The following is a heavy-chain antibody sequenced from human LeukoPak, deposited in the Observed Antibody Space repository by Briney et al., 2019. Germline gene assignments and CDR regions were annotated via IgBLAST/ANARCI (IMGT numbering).Heavy chain of an antibody. CDR1: GYNFANSW. CDR3: ARQYGRPFDY. V-gene: IGHV5-51*01. Sequence: GESLKISCKGSGYNFANSWIGWVRQMPGKGPEWMGIIYPGDSDTRYSPSFQGQVSISVDKSVSTTYLQWSSLKVLDTAMYYCARQYGRPFDYWGQGTLVIVSS. J-gene: IGHJ4*02. CDR2: IYPGDSDT. D-gene: IGHD4-17*01.